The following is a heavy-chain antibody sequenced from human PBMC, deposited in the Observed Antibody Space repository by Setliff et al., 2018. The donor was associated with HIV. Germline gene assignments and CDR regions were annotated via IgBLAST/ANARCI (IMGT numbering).Heavy chain of an antibody. V-gene: IGHV3-7*04. Sequence: GSLRLSCAASGFTFSSYWMSWVRQAPGKGLEWVANIKQDGSGKYYVDSVKGRFTISRDNAKNSLYLQMNSLRAEDTAVYYCTRDTLSRCFDYWGRGTLVTVSS. CDR1: GFTFSSYW. D-gene: IGHD4-17*01. J-gene: IGHJ4*02. CDR2: IKQDGSGK. CDR3: TRDTLSRCFDY.